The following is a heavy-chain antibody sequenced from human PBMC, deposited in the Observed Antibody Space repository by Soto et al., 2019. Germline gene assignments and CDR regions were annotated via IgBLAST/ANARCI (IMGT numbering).Heavy chain of an antibody. CDR1: GVSVRSYN. CDR3: ARDGMTTGDT. V-gene: IGHV4-4*07. CDR2: VFSSVSA. J-gene: IGHJ4*02. D-gene: IGHD2-21*02. Sequence: QLQLQESGPGQVRPSETLSLTCIVSGVSVRSYNWSWVRQPANKGLEWIGRVFSSVSATYNPSLKSRVTITMDTPENRISLKLDSVTAADAGVYYCARDGMTTGDTWGPGTAVTVSS.